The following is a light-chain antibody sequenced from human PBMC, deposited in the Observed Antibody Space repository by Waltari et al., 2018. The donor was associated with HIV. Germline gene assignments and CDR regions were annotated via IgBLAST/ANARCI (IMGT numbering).Light chain of an antibody. J-gene: IGLJ3*02. CDR3: SSYTSGTTWV. CDR1: SSAIGGYNY. CDR2: EVS. Sequence: QSALTQPASVSGSPGQSITISCPGTSSAIGGYNYFSCHHHHPGRAPKLIIFEVSNRPSGVSNRFSGSKSGNTASLIISGLLAEDDADYYCSSYTSGTTWVFGGGTKLTVL. V-gene: IGLV2-14*01.